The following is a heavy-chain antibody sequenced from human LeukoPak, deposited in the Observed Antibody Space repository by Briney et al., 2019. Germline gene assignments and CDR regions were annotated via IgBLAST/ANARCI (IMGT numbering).Heavy chain of an antibody. J-gene: IGHJ4*02. CDR2: IYHSGST. CDR1: GGSNSSGNW. V-gene: IGHV4-4*02. CDR3: ARISNYYFDY. Sequence: SGTLSLTCAVSGGSNSSGNWWSRVRQPPGKGLEWIGEIYHSGSTNYNPSLKSRVTISVDKSKKQFSLKLTSVTAADTAVYYFARISNYYFDYWGQGTLVTVSS. D-gene: IGHD1-1*01.